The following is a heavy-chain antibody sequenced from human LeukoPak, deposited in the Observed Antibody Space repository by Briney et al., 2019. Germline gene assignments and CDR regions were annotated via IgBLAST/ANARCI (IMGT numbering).Heavy chain of an antibody. J-gene: IGHJ4*02. D-gene: IGHD6-13*01. V-gene: IGHV3-30*02. CDR1: GFTFSSYG. CDR2: IRYDGTIK. CDR3: AKDLMPQKRESWNRIPAAGPQPPDY. Sequence: PGGSLRLSCAASGFTFSSYGMHWVRQAPGKGLEWVSFIRYDGTIKYYADSVKGRFTISRDNSKNTMYLQMNSVRPEDTAVYYCAKDLMPQKRESWNRIPAAGPQPPDYWGQGTLVTVSS.